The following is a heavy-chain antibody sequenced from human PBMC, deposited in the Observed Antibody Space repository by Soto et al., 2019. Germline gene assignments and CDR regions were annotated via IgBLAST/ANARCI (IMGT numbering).Heavy chain of an antibody. J-gene: IGHJ4*02. CDR3: VRDIR. Sequence: EVQLVESGGGLVQPGGSLRLSCAASGFTFNNLWMYWVRQTPEKGLVWVSGINSDGTTTIYADSVKGRFTISRDNAKNTLYLQMNCLTVEDTAIYYCVRDIRWGQGTLVTVSS. V-gene: IGHV3-74*01. CDR2: INSDGTTT. CDR1: GFTFNNLW.